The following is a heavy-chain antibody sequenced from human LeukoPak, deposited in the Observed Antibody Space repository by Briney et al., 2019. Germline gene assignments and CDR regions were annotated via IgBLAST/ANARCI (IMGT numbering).Heavy chain of an antibody. D-gene: IGHD3-9*01. J-gene: IGHJ4*02. Sequence: SETLSLTCAVSGYSISSGYYWGWIRQPPGKGLEWIGSIYHSGSTYYNPSLKSRVTIPVDTSKNQLSLKLSSVTAADTAVYYCARVDILTGFDYWGQGTLVTVSS. CDR1: GYSISSGYY. CDR3: ARVDILTGFDY. CDR2: IYHSGST. V-gene: IGHV4-38-2*01.